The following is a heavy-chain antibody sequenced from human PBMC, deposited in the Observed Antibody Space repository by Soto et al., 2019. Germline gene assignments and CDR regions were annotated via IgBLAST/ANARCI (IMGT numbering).Heavy chain of an antibody. D-gene: IGHD3-16*01. CDR3: ARALGSWGAYYFDY. CDR1: VFIFSRYS. Sequence: PGGSLRLSCAVSVFIFSRYSMNWVRQAPGKGLEWVSSIGTSGSYIYDTDSVKGRFTITKDTSKNQVVLTMTNMDPVDTVTYYCARALGSWGAYYFDYWGQGTLVTVSS. J-gene: IGHJ4*02. V-gene: IGHV3-21*03. CDR2: IGTSGSYI.